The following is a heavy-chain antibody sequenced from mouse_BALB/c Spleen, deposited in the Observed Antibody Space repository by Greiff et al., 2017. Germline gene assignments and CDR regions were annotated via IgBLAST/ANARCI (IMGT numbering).Heavy chain of an antibody. V-gene: IGHV1-7*01. Sequence: LEESGAELAKPGASVKMSCKASGYTFTSYWMHWVKQRPGQGLEWIGYINPSTGYTEYNQKFKDKATLTADKSSSTAYMQLSSLTSEDSAVYYCARAPNEDYWGQGTTLTVSS. CDR1: GYTFTSYW. CDR2: INPSTGYT. CDR3: ARAPNEDY. J-gene: IGHJ2*01.